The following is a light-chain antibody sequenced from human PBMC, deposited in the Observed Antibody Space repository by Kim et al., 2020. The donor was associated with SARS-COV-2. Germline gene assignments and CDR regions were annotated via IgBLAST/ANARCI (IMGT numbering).Light chain of an antibody. V-gene: IGKV1-5*01. CDR2: DAS. Sequence: ASVGDRGTITCRASQSISSWLAWYQQKPGKAPKLLIYDASSLESGVPSRFSGSGSGTEFTLTISSLQPDDFATYYCQQYNSYSVTFGQGTKVDIK. CDR3: QQYNSYSVT. CDR1: QSISSW. J-gene: IGKJ1*01.